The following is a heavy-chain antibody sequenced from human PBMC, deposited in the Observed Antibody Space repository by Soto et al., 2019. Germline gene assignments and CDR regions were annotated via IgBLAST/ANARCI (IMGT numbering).Heavy chain of an antibody. D-gene: IGHD3-10*01. V-gene: IGHV1-46*01. CDR1: GYTFSNYY. CDR3: ARAPQYGSAGHYYNF. Sequence: QVHLVQSGAEVKRPGVSVKVSCKASGYTFSNYYMHWVRQVPGHGLEWMGIINPSGGGTTYAQRFRGRLTVTRDTSTSTVYIELSRLRSDDTAIYFCARAPQYGSAGHYYNFWGQGTLVTVSS. CDR2: INPSGGGT. J-gene: IGHJ4*02.